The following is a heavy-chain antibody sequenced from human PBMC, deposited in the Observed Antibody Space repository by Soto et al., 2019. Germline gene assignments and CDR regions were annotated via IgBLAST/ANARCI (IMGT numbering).Heavy chain of an antibody. CDR1: GFTFSSYA. J-gene: IGHJ4*02. CDR2: ISGSGGTA. D-gene: IGHD1-1*01. V-gene: IGHV3-23*01. CDR3: AKGRGQNWKVEY. Sequence: EVQLLESGGGSVQPGGSLRLSCAASGFTFSSYAMHWVRRPPGKGLEWVSSISGSGGTAYYAASVKGRFSISRDSLVNTLYLQMNSLRAEDTTVYYCAKGRGQNWKVEYWGQGTLVTVSP.